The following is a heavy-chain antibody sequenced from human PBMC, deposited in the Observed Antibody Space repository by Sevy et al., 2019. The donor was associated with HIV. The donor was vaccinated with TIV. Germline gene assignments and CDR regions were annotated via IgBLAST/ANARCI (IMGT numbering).Heavy chain of an antibody. D-gene: IGHD3-3*01. CDR1: GYTFTGYQ. J-gene: IGHJ4*02. CDR3: ARGTPFWGGSYYFHS. V-gene: IGHV1-2*02. CDR2: INPNSDGT. Sequence: ASVKVSCKASGYTFTGYQIHWVRQAPGQGLQWMGWINPNSDGTNFAQKFQGRVTMTTDTSINTAYMELSRLRSDDTAVYYCARGTPFWGGSYYFHSWGQGTLVTVSS.